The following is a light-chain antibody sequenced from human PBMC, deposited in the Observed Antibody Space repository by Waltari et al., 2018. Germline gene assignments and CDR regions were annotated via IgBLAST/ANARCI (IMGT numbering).Light chain of an antibody. V-gene: IGKV3-15*01. J-gene: IGKJ1*01. CDR1: QSVSSN. Sequence: EIVMTQSPATLSVSPGERATLSCRASQSVSSNLAWYQQKLGQAPRLLIYGATTRATDIPGRFSGSGSGTEVTLTISSLQSEDFAVYYCQQYNNWPRTFGQGTKVEIK. CDR2: GAT. CDR3: QQYNNWPRT.